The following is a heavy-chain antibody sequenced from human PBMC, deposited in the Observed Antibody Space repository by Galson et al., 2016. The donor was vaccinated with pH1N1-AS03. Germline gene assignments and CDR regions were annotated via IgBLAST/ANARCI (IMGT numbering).Heavy chain of an antibody. CDR1: GGTFSRST. Sequence: SVKVSCKASGGTFSRSTISWVRQAPGHGLEWMGRIIPIFNTINYAQKLRGRVTMTVDESTSTAYMDLSRLGYEDWAIYNCCVNFTPSSFTDAFDLWGHGTTVTVSS. J-gene: IGHJ3*01. D-gene: IGHD3-3*01. CDR3: CVNFTPSSFTDAFDL. CDR2: IIPIFNTI. V-gene: IGHV1-69*13.